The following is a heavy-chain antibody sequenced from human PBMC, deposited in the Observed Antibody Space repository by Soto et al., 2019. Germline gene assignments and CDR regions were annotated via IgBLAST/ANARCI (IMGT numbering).Heavy chain of an antibody. J-gene: IGHJ3*01. D-gene: IGHD6-13*01. CDR3: AREAAGFDL. V-gene: IGHV3-53*02. CDR1: GFTVRSDH. CDR2: MYYGGTT. Sequence: EMQLVETGGGLIQPGGSLRLSCAASGFTVRSDHMSWVRQAPGKGLEWISVMYYGGTTYYADSVQGRFTISRDSSTNTLYLQMTDLRPDDTAVYYCAREAAGFDLWVQGTMVTVSS.